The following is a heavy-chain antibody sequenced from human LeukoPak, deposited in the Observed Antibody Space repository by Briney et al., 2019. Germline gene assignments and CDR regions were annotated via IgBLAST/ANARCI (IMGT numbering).Heavy chain of an antibody. D-gene: IGHD3-22*01. CDR3: ARGREEGYYDSSGYFHDY. CDR2: INHSGST. V-gene: IGHV4-34*01. CDR1: GGSFSGYY. Sequence: SEALSLTCTVSGGSFSGYYWSWVRQAPGKGLEWVGEINHSGSTNYNPSLKSRATISVDTSKNQFSLMQSSVTDAVTPVYYCARGREEGYYDSSGYFHDYWGQGTLVTVSS. J-gene: IGHJ4*02.